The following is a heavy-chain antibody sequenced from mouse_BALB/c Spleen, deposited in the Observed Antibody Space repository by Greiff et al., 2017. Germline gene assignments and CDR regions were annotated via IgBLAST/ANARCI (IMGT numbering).Heavy chain of an antibody. CDR2: IWSGGST. V-gene: IGHV2-2*02. CDR3: PRTSPSYFVTPWFAS. CDR1: GFSLTSYG. Sequence: VQLQQSGPGLVQPSQSLSITCTVSGFSLTSYGVHWVRQSPGKGLEWLGVIWSGGSTDYNAAFISRLSISKDNSKSQVFFKMNSLQANDTAIYYCPRTSPSYFVTPWFASGGQGTRAPVSA. D-gene: IGHD2-10*01. J-gene: IGHJ3*01.